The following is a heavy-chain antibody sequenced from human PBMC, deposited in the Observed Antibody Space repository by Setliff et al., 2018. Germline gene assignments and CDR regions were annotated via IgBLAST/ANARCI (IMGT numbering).Heavy chain of an antibody. CDR1: GFSFNKHA. CDR3: ARGAPYNTGWYGFDP. Sequence: GGSLRLSCAASGFSFNKHAMHWVRQAPGKGLEYVSAINSNGGNTYYADSVKGRFTISRDNSKNTLYLQMGSLRPEDMAVYYCARGAPYNTGWYGFDPWGQGTLVTVSS. V-gene: IGHV3-64*02. J-gene: IGHJ5*02. D-gene: IGHD6-19*01. CDR2: INSNGGNT.